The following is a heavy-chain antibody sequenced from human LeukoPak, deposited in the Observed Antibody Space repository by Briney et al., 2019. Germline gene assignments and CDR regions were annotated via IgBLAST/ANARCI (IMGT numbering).Heavy chain of an antibody. Sequence: GGSLRLSCAASGFSFSSYWMSWVRQAPGKGLEWVANIKQDGSVKYYLTSVRGRFTISRDNAKNSLFLQMNSLRVEDTAVYYCARGGGHLDCWGQGTLVTVSS. CDR3: ARGGGHLDC. CDR1: GFSFSSYW. V-gene: IGHV3-7*03. J-gene: IGHJ4*02. CDR2: IKQDGSVK. D-gene: IGHD4-23*01.